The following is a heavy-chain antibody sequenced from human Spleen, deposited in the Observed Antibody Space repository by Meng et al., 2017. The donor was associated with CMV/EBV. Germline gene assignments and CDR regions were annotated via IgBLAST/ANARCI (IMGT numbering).Heavy chain of an antibody. CDR1: GFTFSSYS. CDR2: ISSSATSI. CDR3: MVRGKLGAYDF. V-gene: IGHV3-21*01. Sequence: GGSLRLSCAASGFTFSSYSMNWVRQAPGKGLEWVSSISSSATSIDYADAVKGRFTISRETAKNSLYLQMNSLRAEDTAVYYCMVRGKLGAYDFWGQGTMVTVSS. J-gene: IGHJ3*01. D-gene: IGHD3-10*01.